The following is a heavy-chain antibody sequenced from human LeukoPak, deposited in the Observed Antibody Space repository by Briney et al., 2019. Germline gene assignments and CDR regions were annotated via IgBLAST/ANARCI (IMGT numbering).Heavy chain of an antibody. CDR3: ARVKGDGDSYYFDY. D-gene: IGHD4-17*01. J-gene: IGHJ4*02. V-gene: IGHV3-48*02. CDR2: ISSSGSGR. CDR1: GFIFSTYS. Sequence: GGSLRLSCAASGFIFSTYSMSWVRQAPGKGLEWISYISSSGSGRFYADSVKGRFAISRDNGKKSVSLQMNSLRDEDTAVYYCARVKGDGDSYYFDYWGQGALVAVSS.